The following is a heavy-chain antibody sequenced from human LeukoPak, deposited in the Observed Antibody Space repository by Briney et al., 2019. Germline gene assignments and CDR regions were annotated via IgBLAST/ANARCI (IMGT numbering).Heavy chain of an antibody. CDR1: GFTFSSYS. V-gene: IGHV3-21*01. CDR3: ARDGESITMIVVDYYYYGMDV. Sequence: GGSLRLSCAASGFTFSSYSMNWVRQAPGKGLEWVSSISSSSSYIYYADSVKGRFTISRDNAKNSLYLQMNSLRAEDTAVYYCARDGESITMIVVDYYYYGMDVWGQGTLVTVSS. J-gene: IGHJ6*02. CDR2: ISSSSSYI. D-gene: IGHD3-22*01.